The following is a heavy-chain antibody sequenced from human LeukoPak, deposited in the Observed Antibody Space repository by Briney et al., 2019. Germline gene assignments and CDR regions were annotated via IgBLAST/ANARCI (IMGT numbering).Heavy chain of an antibody. CDR2: ISGSAGST. D-gene: IGHD2-15*01. Sequence: GGSLRLSCAASGFTFSTYAMTWVRQAPGKGLEWVSGISGSAGSTYYADSVKGRFTISRDDSKNTLYLQMNSLRPEDTAVYYCLRYPGQGVRGYYMDVWGKGTTVTVSS. V-gene: IGHV3-23*01. CDR3: LRYPGQGVRGYYMDV. CDR1: GFTFSTYA. J-gene: IGHJ6*03.